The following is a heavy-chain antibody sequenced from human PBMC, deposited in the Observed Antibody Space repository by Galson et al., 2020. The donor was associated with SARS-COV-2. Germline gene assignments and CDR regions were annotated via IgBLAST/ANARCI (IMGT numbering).Heavy chain of an antibody. V-gene: IGHV4-30-4*08. D-gene: IGHD1-26*01. J-gene: IGHJ4*02. CDR3: ARDPLFSGCGY. CDR2: IYYTGDT. Sequence: SETLSLTCTVSGGSISSGDYYWSWIRQPPGKGLEWIGYIYYTGDTYYNPSLKSRVTISLDTSKNQFSLKLNSVTAADTAVYYCARDPLFSGCGYWGQGTLVTVSS. CDR1: GGSISSGDYY.